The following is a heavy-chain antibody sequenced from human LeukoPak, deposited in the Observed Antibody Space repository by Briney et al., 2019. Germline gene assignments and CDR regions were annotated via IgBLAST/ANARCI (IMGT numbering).Heavy chain of an antibody. CDR2: IWYDRSNK. CDR1: GFTFSSYG. Sequence: PGGSLRLSCAASGFTFSSYGMHWVRQAPGKGLEWVAVIWYDRSNKYYADSVKGRFTISRDNSKNTLYLQMNSLRAEDTAVYYCAKISRYSSSWYYFDYWGQGTLVTVSS. J-gene: IGHJ4*02. V-gene: IGHV3-33*06. D-gene: IGHD6-13*01. CDR3: AKISRYSSSWYYFDY.